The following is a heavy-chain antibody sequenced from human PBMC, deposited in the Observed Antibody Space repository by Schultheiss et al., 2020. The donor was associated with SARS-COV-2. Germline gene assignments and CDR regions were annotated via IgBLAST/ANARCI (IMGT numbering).Heavy chain of an antibody. V-gene: IGHV3-23*01. CDR2: ISGSGGST. CDR1: GFTFSSYA. J-gene: IGHJ4*02. Sequence: GESLKISCAASGFTFSSYAMSWVRQAPGKGLEWVSAISGSGGSTYYADSVKGRFTISRDNSKDTLYLHMNSLRADDTAVYYCAKVAYSNGWNSYLDYWGQGTPVTVSS. D-gene: IGHD6-19*01. CDR3: AKVAYSNGWNSYLDY.